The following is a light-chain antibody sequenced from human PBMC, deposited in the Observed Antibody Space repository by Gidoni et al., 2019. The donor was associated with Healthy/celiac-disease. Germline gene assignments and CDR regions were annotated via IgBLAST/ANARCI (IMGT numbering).Light chain of an antibody. V-gene: IGKV4-1*01. CDR2: WAS. J-gene: IGKJ3*01. CDR3: QQYYRTPPD. Sequence: DIVMTQSPDSLAVSLGERATINCKSSQSVLYSSNNKNYLAWYQQKPGQPPKLLIYWASTRESGVPDRFSGSGSGTDFTLSISSLQAEDVAFYYCQQYYRTPPDFGPGTKVDIK. CDR1: QSVLYSSNNKNY.